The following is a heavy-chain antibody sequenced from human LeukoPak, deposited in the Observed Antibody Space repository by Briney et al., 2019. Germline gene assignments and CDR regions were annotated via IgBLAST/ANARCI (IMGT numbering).Heavy chain of an antibody. CDR1: GGSISSYY. D-gene: IGHD3-3*01. J-gene: IGHJ6*02. Sequence: LETLSLTCTVSGGSISSYYWSWIRQPAGKGLEWIGRIYTSGSTNYNPSLKSRVTMSVDTSKNQFSLKLSSVTAADTAVYYCARDQTFDFWSGYSYYYYGMDVWGQGTTVTVSS. CDR2: IYTSGST. V-gene: IGHV4-4*07. CDR3: ARDQTFDFWSGYSYYYYGMDV.